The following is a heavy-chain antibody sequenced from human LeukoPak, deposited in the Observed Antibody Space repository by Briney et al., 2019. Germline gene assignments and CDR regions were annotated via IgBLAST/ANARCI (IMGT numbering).Heavy chain of an antibody. J-gene: IGHJ4*02. Sequence: GGSLRLSCAASGFTFSTYWMTWVRQAPGKGLVWVSRIRSDGRSTTYADSVRGRFTISRDNSKNTMYLQMSNLRVEDTAIYYCARGSLASHDYWGQGTLVTVSS. CDR3: ARGSLASHDY. D-gene: IGHD2-21*01. CDR2: IRSDGRST. CDR1: GFTFSTYW. V-gene: IGHV3-74*01.